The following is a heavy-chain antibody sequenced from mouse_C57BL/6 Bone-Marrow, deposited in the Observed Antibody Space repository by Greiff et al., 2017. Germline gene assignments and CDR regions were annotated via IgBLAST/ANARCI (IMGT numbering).Heavy chain of an antibody. Sequence: VQLQQSGAELVRPGASVKLSCTASGFNIKDDYMHWVKQRPEQGLEWIGWIDPENGDTEYASKFQGKATITAYTSSNTAFLQLSSLTSEDTAVYYCTFYSNYYFDYWGQGTTLTVSS. CDR3: TFYSNYYFDY. CDR1: GFNIKDDY. CDR2: IDPENGDT. V-gene: IGHV14-4*01. D-gene: IGHD2-5*01. J-gene: IGHJ2*01.